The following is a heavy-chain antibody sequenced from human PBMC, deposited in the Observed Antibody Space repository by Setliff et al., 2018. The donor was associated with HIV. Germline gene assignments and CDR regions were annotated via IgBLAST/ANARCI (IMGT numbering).Heavy chain of an antibody. D-gene: IGHD6-6*01. CDR2: IKKDGSEE. Sequence: GGSLRLSCAASGFTFSNYWMSWVRQAPGKGPEWVANIKKDGSEEYYVDSVKGRFTISRDNAKNSLYLQMNNLGVDDTAVYYCARGHYSSSSGWGQGTLVTVSS. J-gene: IGHJ4*02. CDR3: ARGHYSSSSG. V-gene: IGHV3-7*03. CDR1: GFTFSNYW.